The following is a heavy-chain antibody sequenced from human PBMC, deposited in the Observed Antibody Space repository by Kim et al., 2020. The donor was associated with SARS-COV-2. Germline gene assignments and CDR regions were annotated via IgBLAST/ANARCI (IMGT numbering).Heavy chain of an antibody. CDR2: INPNSGGT. D-gene: IGHD2-2*01. J-gene: IGHJ6*02. V-gene: IGHV1-2*04. CDR1: GYTFTGYY. Sequence: ASVKVSCKASGYTFTGYYMHWVRQAPGQGLEWMGWINPNSGGTNYAQKFQGWVTMTRDTSISTAYMELSRLRSDDTAVYYCARDRWSTLPATYYYYGMDVWGQGTTVTVSS. CDR3: ARDRWSTLPATYYYYGMDV.